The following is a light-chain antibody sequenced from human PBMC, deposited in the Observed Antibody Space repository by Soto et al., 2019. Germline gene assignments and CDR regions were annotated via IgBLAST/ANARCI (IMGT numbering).Light chain of an antibody. V-gene: IGKV4-1*01. CDR1: QNILYSSNNKNY. CDR3: QQYYDPPLT. J-gene: IGKJ4*01. Sequence: DIVLTQSPDSLTVSLGERATVNCKSSQNILYSSNNKNYLAWYQQKIGQPPKLLISWASTRESGVPDRFSGSESGTDFTLTISSLQAEDVAVYYCQQYYDPPLTFGGGTKVEI. CDR2: WAS.